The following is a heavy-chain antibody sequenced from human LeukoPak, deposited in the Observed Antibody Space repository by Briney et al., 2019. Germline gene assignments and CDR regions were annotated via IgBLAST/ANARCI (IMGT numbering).Heavy chain of an antibody. CDR2: ISNSGSAM. D-gene: IGHD3-22*01. CDR3: ASDSSGYFGP. Sequence: GGSLRLSCAASGFTFSDYYMNWLRQAPGRGLEWVSYISNSGSAMYYADSVKGRFTITRDNAKNSVYLQMNSPRAEDTAVYYCASDSSGYFGPWGQGTLVTVSS. CDR1: GFTFSDYY. V-gene: IGHV3-11*01. J-gene: IGHJ5*02.